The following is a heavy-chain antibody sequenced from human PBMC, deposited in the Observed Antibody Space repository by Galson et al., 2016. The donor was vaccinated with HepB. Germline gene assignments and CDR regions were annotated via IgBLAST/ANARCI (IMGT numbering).Heavy chain of an antibody. Sequence: SVKVSCKASGYIFNTYAIDWVRQAPGQRLEWMGWINAGNGNTRYSQNLQGRVAITRDTSASTVYMELSSLRSEDTAVYYCAREGKLAPQYYHDRSGYYLGSSGMDVWGQGTTVTVSS. CDR2: INAGNGNT. V-gene: IGHV1-3*01. J-gene: IGHJ6*02. D-gene: IGHD3-22*01. CDR3: AREGKLAPQYYHDRSGYYLGSSGMDV. CDR1: GYIFNTYA.